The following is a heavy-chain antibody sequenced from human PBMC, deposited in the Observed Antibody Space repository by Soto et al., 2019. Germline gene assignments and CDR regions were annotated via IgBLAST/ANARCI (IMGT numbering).Heavy chain of an antibody. CDR2: IYYSGST. CDR1: GGSISSSSYY. CDR3: ARVGIAAASLDY. V-gene: IGHV4-39*01. J-gene: IGHJ4*02. Sequence: SETLSLTCTVSGGSISSSSYYWGWIRQPPGKGLEWIGSIYYSGSTYYNPSLKSRVTISVDTSKNQFSLKLSSVTAADTAVYYCARVGIAAASLDYWGQGTLVTVSS. D-gene: IGHD6-13*01.